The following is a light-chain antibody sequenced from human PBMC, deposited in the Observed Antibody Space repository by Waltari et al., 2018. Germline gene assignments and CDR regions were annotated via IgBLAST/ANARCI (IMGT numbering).Light chain of an antibody. Sequence: QAVVTQEPSLTVSPGGTVTLTCGSSTGAVTSGHYTYWFQQEPGQAPRTLIYDTSNKHSWTPARFSGSLLGGKAALTLSGAQPEDEANYYCFLSYSGAVIFGGGTKLTVL. J-gene: IGLJ2*01. CDR3: FLSYSGAVI. CDR1: TGAVTSGHY. CDR2: DTS. V-gene: IGLV7-46*01.